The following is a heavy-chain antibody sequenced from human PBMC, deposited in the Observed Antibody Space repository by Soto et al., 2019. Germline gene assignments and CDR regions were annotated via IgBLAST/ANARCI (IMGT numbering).Heavy chain of an antibody. D-gene: IGHD3-22*01. Sequence: PSETLSLTCTVSGGSISSGGYYWSWIRQHPGKGLEWIGYIYYSGSTYYNPSLKSRVTISVDTSKNQFSLKLSSVTAADTAVYYCARDPYDSSGKDHFDKWGQGTLVTVSS. V-gene: IGHV4-31*03. CDR1: GGSISSGGYY. CDR2: IYYSGST. CDR3: ARDPYDSSGKDHFDK. J-gene: IGHJ4*02.